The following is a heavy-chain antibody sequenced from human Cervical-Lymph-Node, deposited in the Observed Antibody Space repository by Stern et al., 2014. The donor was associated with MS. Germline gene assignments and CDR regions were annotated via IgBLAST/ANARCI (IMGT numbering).Heavy chain of an antibody. CDR2: IISSSRDI. V-gene: IGHV3-21*01. CDR1: GFTFRGYT. D-gene: IGHD4-23*01. J-gene: IGHJ1*01. Sequence: EVQLVQSGGGLVKPGGSLRLSCTGSGFTFRGYTMNWVRQAPGKGLEGVSSIISSSRDIYYSDSVKVRFTISRDNVNSSVYLHMDSLRVEDTAVCFCARGKDGRWAHWGQGTLVTVSS. CDR3: ARGKDGRWAH.